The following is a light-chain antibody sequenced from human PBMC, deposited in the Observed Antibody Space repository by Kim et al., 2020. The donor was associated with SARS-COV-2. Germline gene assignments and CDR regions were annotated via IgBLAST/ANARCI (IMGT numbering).Light chain of an antibody. Sequence: RATINCKSSQTILYSSNNKNYLAWYQQKPGQAPKLLIYWASIRESGVPDRFSGSGSETDFTLTISSLQAEDVAVYFCQQYYSTPPSFGQGTKLEI. J-gene: IGKJ2*03. CDR2: WAS. V-gene: IGKV4-1*01. CDR1: QTILYSSNNKNY. CDR3: QQYYSTPPS.